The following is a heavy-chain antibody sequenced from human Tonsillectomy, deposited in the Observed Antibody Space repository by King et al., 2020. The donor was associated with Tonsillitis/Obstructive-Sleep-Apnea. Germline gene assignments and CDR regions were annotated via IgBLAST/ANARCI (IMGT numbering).Heavy chain of an antibody. D-gene: IGHD3-3*01. J-gene: IGHJ4*02. V-gene: IGHV1-46*01. Sequence: QLVQSGAEVRTPGASVRVSCKASGYPFTSYHMHWVRLAPGQGLEWMGKINPSGDITSYSQNFQGRVTMTRDTSTSTDYMELSSLRSEDTAIYYCARGLPVFGVVIPLDYWGQGTLVSVSS. CDR3: ARGLPVFGVVIPLDY. CDR1: GYPFTSYH. CDR2: INPSGDIT.